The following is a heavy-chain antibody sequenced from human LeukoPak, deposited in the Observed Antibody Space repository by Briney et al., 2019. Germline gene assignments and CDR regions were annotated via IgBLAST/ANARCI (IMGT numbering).Heavy chain of an antibody. D-gene: IGHD3-22*01. J-gene: IGHJ4*02. V-gene: IGHV1-18*01. CDR3: ARAPPRYYDSSGYTRRVVVEGNKFDY. CDR1: GYTFTSYG. CDR2: ISAYNGNT. Sequence: ASVKVSCKASGYTFTSYGISWVRQAPGQGLEWMGWISAYNGNTNYAQKLQGRVTMTTDTSTSTAYMELRSLRSDDTAVYYCARAPPRYYDSSGYTRRVVVEGNKFDYWGQGTLVTVSS.